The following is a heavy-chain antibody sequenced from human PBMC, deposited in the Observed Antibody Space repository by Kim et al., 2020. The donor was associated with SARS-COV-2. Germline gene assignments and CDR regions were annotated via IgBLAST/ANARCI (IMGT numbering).Heavy chain of an antibody. D-gene: IGHD6-19*01. CDR3: AREEVAGGVSYYYYGMDV. CDR2: IIPIFGTA. J-gene: IGHJ6*02. CDR1: GGTFSSYA. V-gene: IGHV1-69*13. Sequence: SVKVSCKASGGTFSSYAISWVRQAPGQGLEWMGGIIPIFGTANYAQKFQGRVTITADESTSTAYMELSSLRSEDTAVYYCAREEVAGGVSYYYYGMDVWGQGTTVTVSS.